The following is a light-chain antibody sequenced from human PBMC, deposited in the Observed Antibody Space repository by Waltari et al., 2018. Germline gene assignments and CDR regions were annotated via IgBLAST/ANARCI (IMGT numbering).Light chain of an antibody. CDR1: QSINNW. V-gene: IGKV1-5*01. CDR2: DAS. J-gene: IGKJ4*01. CDR3: QQYHTYPLT. Sequence: DIQMTQSPSTLSASVGDRVTTTCRARQSINNWLAWYQQKPGKVPKVLIYDASSLQSGVPSRFSGSGSGTGFTLTISSLQPDDFGTYFCQQYHTYPLTFGGGTKVEIK.